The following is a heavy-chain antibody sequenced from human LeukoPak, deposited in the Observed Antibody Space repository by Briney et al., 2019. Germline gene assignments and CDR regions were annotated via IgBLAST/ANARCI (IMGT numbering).Heavy chain of an antibody. Sequence: SETLSLTRTVSNYSISSAYYWSWIRQPPGKGLEWIGYVYYSGSTEYNPSLRSRVTISLEMSKHQFSLILTSVTAADTAVYYCASNTGTVFDYWGQGALVTVSS. D-gene: IGHD7-27*01. CDR1: NYSISSAYY. CDR3: ASNTGTVFDY. V-gene: IGHV4-61*01. CDR2: VYYSGST. J-gene: IGHJ4*02.